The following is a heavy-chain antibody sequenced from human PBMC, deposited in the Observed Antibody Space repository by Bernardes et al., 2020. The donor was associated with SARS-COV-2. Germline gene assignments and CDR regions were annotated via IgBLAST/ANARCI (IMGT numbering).Heavy chain of an antibody. J-gene: IGHJ6*02. CDR1: GFTFSSSG. CDR2: LWTDGSNK. Sequence: AESLYLSCAASGFTFSSSGMHWVRQAPGPGLAWVAVLWTDGSNKYYADSVKGRFTISRDNSKNTLYLQMNSLRAEDTAVYYCARDWRITIFGVVNYYGMDAWGQGTPVTVS. D-gene: IGHD3-3*01. V-gene: IGHV3-33*08. CDR3: ARDWRITIFGVVNYYGMDA.